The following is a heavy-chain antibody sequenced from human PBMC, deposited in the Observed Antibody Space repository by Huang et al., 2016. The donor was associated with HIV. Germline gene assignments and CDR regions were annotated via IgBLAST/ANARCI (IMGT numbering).Heavy chain of an antibody. J-gene: IGHJ4*02. CDR2: ISTDGTIK. CDR1: GFAFSSFA. Sequence: QVQLVESGGGVVQPGRSLRLSCAASGFAFSSFAMHWIRRAPGKGLEWRAVISTDGTIKNYVDAVRGRFTISRDNAKGTVYLQMNSLRPEDTAVYSCARTGSYYYGSGIYHFGDYWGQGTLVTVSS. D-gene: IGHD3-10*01. CDR3: ARTGSYYYGSGIYHFGDY. V-gene: IGHV3-30*01.